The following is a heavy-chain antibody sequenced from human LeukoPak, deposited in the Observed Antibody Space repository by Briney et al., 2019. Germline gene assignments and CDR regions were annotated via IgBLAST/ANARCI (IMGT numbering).Heavy chain of an antibody. J-gene: IGHJ4*02. D-gene: IGHD6-6*01. V-gene: IGHV3-30*02. Sequence: GGSLRLSCAASGFIFSSYGMHWVRPARGKGLEWVAYIRYDGSNKYYADYVKGRFTISRDNYKNTLYLQVNSLRAEDTAVYYCAKDTLSSSCDHWRQGTLVTVSS. CDR2: IRYDGSNK. CDR1: GFIFSSYG. CDR3: AKDTLSSSCDH.